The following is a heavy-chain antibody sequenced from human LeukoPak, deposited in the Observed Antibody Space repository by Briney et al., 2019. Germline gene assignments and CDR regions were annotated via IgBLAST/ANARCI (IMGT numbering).Heavy chain of an antibody. CDR1: GFTFKNYW. V-gene: IGHV3-74*01. D-gene: IGHD6-19*01. CDR2: IDSDGSTT. CDR3: AKEFRGGWPFDY. J-gene: IGHJ4*02. Sequence: GGSLRLSCAASGFTFKNYWMHWVRQAPGKGLVWVSRIDSDGSTTRYADSVKGRFTISRDNSKNTLYLQMNSLRAEDTAVYYCAKEFRGGWPFDYWGQGTLVTVSS.